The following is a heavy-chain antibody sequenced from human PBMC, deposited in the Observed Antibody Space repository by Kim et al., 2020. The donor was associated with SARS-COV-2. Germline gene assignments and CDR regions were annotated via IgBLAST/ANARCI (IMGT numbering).Heavy chain of an antibody. CDR3: ARGKYYYDGSGNPRFWYVDL. Sequence: SETLSLTCTVSGGSISYYYWSWIRQPPGKGLEWIGYVFDSGSTNYNPSLKSRVTISLDTSKKQFSLQLTSVTAAATAVYYCARGKYYYDGSGNPRFWYVDLWGRGSLVTVS. CDR1: GGSISYYY. V-gene: IGHV4-59*01. D-gene: IGHD3-22*01. CDR2: VFDSGST. J-gene: IGHJ2*01.